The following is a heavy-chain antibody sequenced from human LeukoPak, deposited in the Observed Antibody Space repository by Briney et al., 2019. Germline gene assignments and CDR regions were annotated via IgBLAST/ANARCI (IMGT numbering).Heavy chain of an antibody. D-gene: IGHD6-13*01. Sequence: PGGSLRLSCAASGFTFGNYWMSWVRQAPGKGVEWLANKKKDESIEEYVDSVKGRFTVSRDNAENSLYLQMNSLRAEDTAVYYCVTQQLAPPWGQGTLVTVSS. CDR2: KKKDESIE. V-gene: IGHV3-7*01. J-gene: IGHJ5*02. CDR1: GFTFGNYW. CDR3: VTQQLAPP.